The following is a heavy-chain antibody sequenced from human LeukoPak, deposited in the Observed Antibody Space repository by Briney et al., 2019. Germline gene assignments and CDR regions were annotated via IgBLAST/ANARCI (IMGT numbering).Heavy chain of an antibody. D-gene: IGHD3-22*01. Sequence: PGGSLRLSCAASGFTFSSYAMSWVRQAPGKGLEWVGRIKSKTDGGTTDYAAPVKGRFTISRDDSKNTLYLQMNSLKTEDTAVYYCTTSRSYYYDSSGYYHFQHWGQGTLVTVSS. CDR2: IKSKTDGGTT. V-gene: IGHV3-15*01. CDR3: TTSRSYYYDSSGYYHFQH. CDR1: GFTFSSYA. J-gene: IGHJ1*01.